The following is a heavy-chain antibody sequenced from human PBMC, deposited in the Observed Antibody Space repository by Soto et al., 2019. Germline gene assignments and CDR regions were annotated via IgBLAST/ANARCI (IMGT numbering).Heavy chain of an antibody. D-gene: IGHD2-15*01. J-gene: IGHJ6*04. CDR3: TTGSVEGV. V-gene: IGHV3-15*07. CDR2: IKTRADGGAT. Sequence: EVQLVESGGGLVKPGGSLRLSCAASGFTFNTAWMNWVRQAPGEGLEWVGRIKTRADGGATDYAAPVQGRFTISRDDSKNALYLHMNSLKTEDTAVYYCTTGSVEGVWGEGTTGTVSS. CDR1: GFTFNTAW.